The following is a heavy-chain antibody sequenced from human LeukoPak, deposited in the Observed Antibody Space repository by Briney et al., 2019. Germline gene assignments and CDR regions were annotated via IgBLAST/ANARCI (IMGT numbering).Heavy chain of an antibody. Sequence: GGSLRLSCAASGFTFSSYAMSWVRQAPGKGLEWVSAISGSGGSTYYADSVKGRFTISRDNSKNTLYLQTNSLRAEDTAVYYCAKGLVVPAASDWFDPWGQGTLVTVSS. CDR2: ISGSGGST. V-gene: IGHV3-23*01. CDR3: AKGLVVPAASDWFDP. J-gene: IGHJ5*02. D-gene: IGHD2-2*01. CDR1: GFTFSSYA.